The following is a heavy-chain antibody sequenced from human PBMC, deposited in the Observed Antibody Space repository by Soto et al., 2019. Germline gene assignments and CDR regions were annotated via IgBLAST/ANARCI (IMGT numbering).Heavy chain of an antibody. V-gene: IGHV3-33*01. CDR3: ARAVGPFDY. J-gene: IGHJ4*02. Sequence: QVQLVESGGGVVQPGRSLRLSCAASGFIFSTYGMHWVRQAPGKGLEWVAVIWFDGSNKYYAESVKGRYTISRDNSEDTLYLQMNGLRVDDTAVYYGARAVGPFDYWGQGTLVTVSS. CDR1: GFIFSTYG. CDR2: IWFDGSNK.